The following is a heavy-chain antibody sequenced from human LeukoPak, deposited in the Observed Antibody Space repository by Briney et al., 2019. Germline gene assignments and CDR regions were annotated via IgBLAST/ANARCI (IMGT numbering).Heavy chain of an antibody. CDR3: ARGFRDGYRLDDY. Sequence: SVTVSFMTSGYIFAHNGISWVRQAPGQGLEWMGGIIPIFGTANYAQKFQGRVTITADEYTSTAYMELSSLRSEDTAVYYCARGFRDGYRLDDYWGQGTLVTVSS. J-gene: IGHJ4*02. CDR1: GYIFAHNG. D-gene: IGHD5-24*01. CDR2: IIPIFGTA. V-gene: IGHV1-69*13.